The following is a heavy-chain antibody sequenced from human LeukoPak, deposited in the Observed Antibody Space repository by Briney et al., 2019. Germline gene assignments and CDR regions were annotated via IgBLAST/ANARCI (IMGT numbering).Heavy chain of an antibody. J-gene: IGHJ4*01. CDR3: ARGKEAPDILTGYPHAPFDY. D-gene: IGHD3-9*01. CDR1: GGSFNGYY. V-gene: IGHV4-34*01. CDR2: INHSGST. Sequence: KPSETLPLTCAVYGGSFNGYYWSWIRQPPGKGLEWIGEINHSGSTNYNPSLKSRVTISVDTSKNQFSLKLSSVTAADTAVYYCARGKEAPDILTGYPHAPFDYWGHGTLVTVSS.